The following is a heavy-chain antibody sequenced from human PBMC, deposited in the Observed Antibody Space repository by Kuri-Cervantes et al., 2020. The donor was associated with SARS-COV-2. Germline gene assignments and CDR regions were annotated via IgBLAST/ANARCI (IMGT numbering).Heavy chain of an antibody. CDR1: GASISSSLYY. D-gene: IGHD2-15*01. CDR3: VRVDCSAGTCYRRSFDY. V-gene: IGHV4-39*01. CDR2: IYYSGTT. J-gene: IGHJ4*02. Sequence: SETLSLTCTVSGASISSSLYYWGWIRQPPGRGLEWIGSIYYSGTTYYNPSLNSRVTISVDTSKNQFSLKLTSVIAADTAVYYCVRVDCSAGTCYRRSFDYWGRGTLVTVSS.